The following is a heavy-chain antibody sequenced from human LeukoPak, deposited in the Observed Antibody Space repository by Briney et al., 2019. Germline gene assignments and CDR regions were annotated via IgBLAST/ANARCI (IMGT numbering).Heavy chain of an antibody. CDR1: GFSFSSYS. V-gene: IGHV3-23*01. D-gene: IGHD2/OR15-2a*01. CDR3: AKRDYADSTTYAPLFDY. Sequence: GGPLSLSCAASGFSFSSYSMAWVRQPPGKGLEWVSGIVGSGDNTFYPASEKRRFTISSNNSKNTLYLQMNGLRAEDTAVYYCAKRDYADSTTYAPLFDYWGQGTLVTVSS. CDR2: IVGSGDNT. J-gene: IGHJ4*02.